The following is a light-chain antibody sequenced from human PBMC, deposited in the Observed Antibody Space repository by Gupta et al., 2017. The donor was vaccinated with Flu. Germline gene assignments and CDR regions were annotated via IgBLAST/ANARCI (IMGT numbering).Light chain of an antibody. CDR2: LDN. Sequence: TSDVGGFDSVSWYHQHPGEAPKLIIYLDNHRPSGVAHRFSGSKSGNTASLTISGLQAEDEADYYCSYFTGTTTRMFGGGTTLTVL. V-gene: IGLV2-14*03. CDR1: TSDVGGFDS. J-gene: IGLJ3*02. CDR3: SYFTGTTTRM.